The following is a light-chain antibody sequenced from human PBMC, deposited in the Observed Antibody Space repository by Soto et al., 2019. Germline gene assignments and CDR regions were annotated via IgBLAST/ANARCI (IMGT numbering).Light chain of an antibody. Sequence: DIQMTQSPSSLSASVGDRVTITCRASQSISSYLNWYQQKPGKAPKLLIYAASSLQSGVPSRFTGSGSGTDFTLTISSLQPDDFATYYCQESYSTRWTFGQGTKVESK. CDR3: QESYSTRWT. J-gene: IGKJ1*01. CDR1: QSISSY. CDR2: AAS. V-gene: IGKV1-39*01.